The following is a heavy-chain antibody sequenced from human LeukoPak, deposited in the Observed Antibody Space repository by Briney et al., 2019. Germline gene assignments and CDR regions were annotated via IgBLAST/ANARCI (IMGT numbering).Heavy chain of an antibody. J-gene: IGHJ5*02. Sequence: SETLSLTCAVYGGSFSGYYWSWIRQPPGKGLEWIGEINHSGSTNYNPSLKSRVTISGDTSKNQFSLKLSSVTAADTAVYYCARRAGYSYGYWFDPWGQGTLVTVSS. D-gene: IGHD5-18*01. CDR1: GGSFSGYY. CDR2: INHSGST. CDR3: ARRAGYSYGYWFDP. V-gene: IGHV4-34*01.